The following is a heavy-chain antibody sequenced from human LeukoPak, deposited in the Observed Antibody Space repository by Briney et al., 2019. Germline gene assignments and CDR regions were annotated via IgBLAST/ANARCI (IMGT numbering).Heavy chain of an antibody. V-gene: IGHV4-59*01. CDR1: SGSISSYY. Sequence: SETLSLTCTVSSGSISSYYWSWMRQPPGKGLEWIGYIYYSGSTNYNPSLKSRVTISVDTSKNQFSLKLSSVTAADTAVYYCARGAFADFDYWGQGTLVTVSS. CDR2: IYYSGST. J-gene: IGHJ4*02. D-gene: IGHD1-26*01. CDR3: ARGAFADFDY.